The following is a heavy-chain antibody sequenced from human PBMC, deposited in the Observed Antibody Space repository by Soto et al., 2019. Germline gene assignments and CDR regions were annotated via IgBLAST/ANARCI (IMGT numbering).Heavy chain of an antibody. Sequence: PSETLSLTCTVSGGSISSGGYYWNWIRQHPGKGLEWIGYIYNSGNTYYNTSLKSRVAISIDRSENQIYLKLNYVTASYTAVYYCAKGACSSTACYEFDSWGQGTLVTVSS. CDR3: AKGACSSTACYEFDS. J-gene: IGHJ5*01. CDR2: IYNSGNT. CDR1: GGSISSGGYY. V-gene: IGHV4-31*03. D-gene: IGHD2-2*01.